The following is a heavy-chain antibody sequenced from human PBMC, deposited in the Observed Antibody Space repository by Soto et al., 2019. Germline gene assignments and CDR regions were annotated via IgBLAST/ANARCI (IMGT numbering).Heavy chain of an antibody. J-gene: IGHJ6*02. CDR3: ARSWEWLAPGDYYYGMDV. Sequence: PSETLSLTCTVSGGSISSSSYYWGWIRQPPGKGLEWIGSIYYSGSTYYNPSLKSRVTISVDTSKNQFSLKLSSVTAADTAVYNCARSWEWLAPGDYYYGMDVWGQGTTVTVSS. CDR2: IYYSGST. D-gene: IGHD6-19*01. V-gene: IGHV4-39*01. CDR1: GGSISSSSYY.